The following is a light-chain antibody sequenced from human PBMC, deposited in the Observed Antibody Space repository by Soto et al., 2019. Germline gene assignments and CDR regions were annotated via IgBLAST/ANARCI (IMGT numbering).Light chain of an antibody. V-gene: IGKV1-5*03. CDR1: HTIDNW. Sequence: DIELTQSPSTLSASVGDTVTIICRSTHTIDNWVSWYQQKPGRAPTLLIYKASHLQSGVPPRFSGSGSGTQFTLTIGGLQPEDFATYYCLQYDNLPSWTFGQGTRVEIK. J-gene: IGKJ1*01. CDR2: KAS. CDR3: LQYDNLPSWT.